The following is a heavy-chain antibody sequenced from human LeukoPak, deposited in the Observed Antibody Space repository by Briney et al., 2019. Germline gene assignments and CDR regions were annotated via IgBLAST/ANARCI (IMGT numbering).Heavy chain of an antibody. CDR3: ARGGDYGDLRYFDY. D-gene: IGHD4-17*01. CDR1: GGSINNYY. V-gene: IGHV4-59*01. Sequence: PSETLSLTCTVSGGSINNYYWSWIRQPPGKGLEWIGYIYYRGSTNYHPSLKSRVTFSVDTSKHQFSLKLNSVTAADTAVYYCARGGDYGDLRYFDYWGQGTLVTVSS. J-gene: IGHJ4*02. CDR2: IYYRGST.